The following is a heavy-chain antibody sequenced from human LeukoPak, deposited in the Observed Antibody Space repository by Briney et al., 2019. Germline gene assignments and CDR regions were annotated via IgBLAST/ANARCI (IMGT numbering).Heavy chain of an antibody. V-gene: IGHV3-30-3*01. D-gene: IGHD3-22*01. CDR1: GFTFSSYA. CDR2: ISYDGSNK. J-gene: IGHJ3*02. CDR3: ARGYYDSSGYWPDAFDI. Sequence: GRSLRLSCAASGFTFSSYAMHWVRQAPGKGLEWVAVISYDGSNKYYADSVRGRFTISRDNSKNTLYLQMNSLRAEDTAVHYCARGYYDSSGYWPDAFDIWGQGTMVTVSS.